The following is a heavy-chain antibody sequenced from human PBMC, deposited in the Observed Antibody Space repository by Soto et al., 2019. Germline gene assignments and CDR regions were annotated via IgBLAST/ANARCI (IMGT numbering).Heavy chain of an antibody. CDR1: GGSISNYY. V-gene: IGHV4-59*08. CDR2: IYYSGST. J-gene: IGHJ3*01. D-gene: IGHD2-8*01. CDR3: ARPTKGGAYEL. Sequence: QVQLQESGPGLVKVSETLSLTCIVSGGSISNYYWSWIRQPPGKGLEWIGYIYYSGSTNYNPSLKRGATISVDTSKNQFSLRLSSVTAADTAVYYCARPTKGGAYELWGQGTMVTVSS.